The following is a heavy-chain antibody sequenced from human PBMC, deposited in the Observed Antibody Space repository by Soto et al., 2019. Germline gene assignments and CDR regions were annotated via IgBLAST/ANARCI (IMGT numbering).Heavy chain of an antibody. V-gene: IGHV3-30-3*01. J-gene: IGHJ6*02. Sequence: PGLSRRLSFSASGFPFSSYAMHWVRQAPGKGLEWVAVISYDGSNKYYADSVKGRFTISRDNSKNTLYLQMNSLRAEDTAVYYCARDRNSGYDSRYGMDVWGQGTTVNV. CDR3: ARDRNSGYDSRYGMDV. D-gene: IGHD5-12*01. CDR2: ISYDGSNK. CDR1: GFPFSSYA.